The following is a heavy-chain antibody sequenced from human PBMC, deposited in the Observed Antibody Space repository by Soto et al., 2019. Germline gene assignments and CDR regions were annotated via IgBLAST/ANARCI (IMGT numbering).Heavy chain of an antibody. V-gene: IGHV6-1*01. D-gene: IGHD6-6*01. Sequence: PSQTLSLTCAISGDSVSSNSAAWNWIRQSPSRGLEWLGRTYYRSKWYNDYAVSVKSRITINPDTSKNHFSLQLNSVTPEDTAVYYCASEGYSSSPPYYYYGMDVWGQGTTVTVSS. CDR2: TYYRSKWYN. CDR3: ASEGYSSSPPYYYYGMDV. J-gene: IGHJ6*02. CDR1: GDSVSSNSAA.